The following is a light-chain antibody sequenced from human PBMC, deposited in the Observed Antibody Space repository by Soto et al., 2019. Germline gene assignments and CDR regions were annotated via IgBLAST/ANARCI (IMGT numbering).Light chain of an antibody. CDR1: SSDIGGYNY. CDR2: EVS. CDR3: SSYTRGSTLA. V-gene: IGLV2-14*01. J-gene: IGLJ2*01. Sequence: QSALTQPASVSGSPGQSITISCTGTSSDIGGYNYVSWYQQHPGKAPKLMIYEVSNRPSGVSSRFFGSKSGNTASLTISGLQAEDEAEYYCSSYTRGSTLALGGGTQLTVL.